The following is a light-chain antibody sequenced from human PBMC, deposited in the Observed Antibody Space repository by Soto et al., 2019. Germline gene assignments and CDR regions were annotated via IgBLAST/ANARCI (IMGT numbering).Light chain of an antibody. CDR3: CSYTTTTSRV. Sequence: QSVLTQPASVSGSPGQSITISCTGTSSDVGHYNYVSWYQQHPGNAPKLVIYDVSIRASGVSDRFSGSKSGNTASLTISGLQAEDEADYYCCSYTTTTSRVFGTGTKV. J-gene: IGLJ1*01. CDR2: DVS. CDR1: SSDVGHYNY. V-gene: IGLV2-14*03.